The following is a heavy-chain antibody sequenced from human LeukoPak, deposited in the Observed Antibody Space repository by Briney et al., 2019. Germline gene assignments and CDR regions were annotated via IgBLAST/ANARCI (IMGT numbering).Heavy chain of an antibody. D-gene: IGHD3-10*01. CDR2: INPNSGGT. CDR3: ARGARVVRGVIDDDWFDP. CDR1: GYTFTGYY. J-gene: IGHJ5*02. Sequence: PLASVKVSCKASGYTFTGYYMHWVRQAPGQGLEWMGWINPNSGGTNYAQKFQGRVTMTRDTSISTAYMELSRLRSDDTAVYYCARGARVVRGVIDDDWFDPWGQGTLVTVSS. V-gene: IGHV1-2*02.